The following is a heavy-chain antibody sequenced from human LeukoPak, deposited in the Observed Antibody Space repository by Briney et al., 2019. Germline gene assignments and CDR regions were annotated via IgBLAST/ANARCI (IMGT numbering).Heavy chain of an antibody. CDR1: GFTFGSYG. D-gene: IGHD3-22*01. V-gene: IGHV3-30*02. CDR2: IRYDGSNK. Sequence: PGGSLRLSCAASGFTFGSYGMHWVRQAPGKGLEWVAFIRYDGSNKYYADSVKGRFTISRDNSKNTLYLQMNSLRAEDTAVYYCAKDASYYYDSRTTPDYWGQGTLVTVSS. CDR3: AKDASYYYDSRTTPDY. J-gene: IGHJ4*02.